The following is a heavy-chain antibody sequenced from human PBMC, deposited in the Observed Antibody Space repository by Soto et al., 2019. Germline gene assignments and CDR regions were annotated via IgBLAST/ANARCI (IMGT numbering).Heavy chain of an antibody. D-gene: IGHD6-13*01. CDR1: GYSISSGYY. CDR3: ASGLNSYSSSWGSHAFDI. V-gene: IGHV4-38-2*01. Sequence: SETLSLTCAVSGYSISSGYYWGWIRQPPGKGLEWIGSIYRSGSTYYNPSLKSRVTISVDTSKNQFSLKLSSVTAADTAVYYCASGLNSYSSSWGSHAFDIWGQGTMVTVSS. CDR2: IYRSGST. J-gene: IGHJ3*02.